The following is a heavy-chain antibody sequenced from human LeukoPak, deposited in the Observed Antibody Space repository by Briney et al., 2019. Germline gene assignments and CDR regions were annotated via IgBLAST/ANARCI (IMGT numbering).Heavy chain of an antibody. D-gene: IGHD3-10*01. CDR3: ARDFMVRGVIIRGLDY. CDR2: IYTSGST. V-gene: IGHV4-4*07. J-gene: IGHJ4*02. Sequence: SETLSLTCTVSGGSISSYYWSWIRQPAGKGLEWIGRIYTSGSTNYNPSLKSRVTMSVDTPKNQFSLKLSSVTAADTAVYYCARDFMVRGVIIRGLDYWGQGTLVTVSS. CDR1: GGSISSYY.